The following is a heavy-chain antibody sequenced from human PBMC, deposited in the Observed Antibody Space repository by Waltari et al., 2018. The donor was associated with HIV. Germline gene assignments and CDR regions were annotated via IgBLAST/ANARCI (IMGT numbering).Heavy chain of an antibody. Sequence: QVQLVQSGAEVKKPGSSVKVSCKASGGTFSSYAISWVRQAPGQGLEWMGGIIPIFGTANYAQKFQGRVTITADESTSTAYMELSSLRSEDTAVYYCARDPGLAATPYYYYGMDVWGQGTTVTVSS. CDR3: ARDPGLAATPYYYYGMDV. V-gene: IGHV1-69*01. D-gene: IGHD2-15*01. J-gene: IGHJ6*02. CDR2: IIPIFGTA. CDR1: GGTFSSYA.